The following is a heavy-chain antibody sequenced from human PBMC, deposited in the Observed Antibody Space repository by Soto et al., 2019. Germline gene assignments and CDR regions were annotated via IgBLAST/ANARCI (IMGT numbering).Heavy chain of an antibody. CDR3: ARESEDLTSNFDY. Sequence: LRLSCAASGFTFTRYSMNWVRQAPGKGLEWVSSISSTTNYIYYGDSMKGRFTISRDNAKNSLYLEMNSLRAEDTAVYYCARESEDLTSNFDYWGQGTMVTVYS. V-gene: IGHV3-21*06. CDR1: GFTFTRYS. J-gene: IGHJ4*02. CDR2: ISSTTNYI.